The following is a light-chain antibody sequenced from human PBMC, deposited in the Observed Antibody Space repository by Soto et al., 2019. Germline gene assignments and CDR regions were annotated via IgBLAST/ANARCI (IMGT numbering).Light chain of an antibody. CDR2: DAS. J-gene: IGKJ4*01. CDR1: QSISSW. V-gene: IGKV1-5*01. CDR3: QLYNSDSILA. Sequence: DIQMTQSPSTLSASVGDRVTITCRASQSISSWLAWYQQKPGKAPKLLIYDASHLERGGPSRFSGSGSGTQFTVTISSLQPHAFATYYCQLYNSDSILAFCGGTQVEIK.